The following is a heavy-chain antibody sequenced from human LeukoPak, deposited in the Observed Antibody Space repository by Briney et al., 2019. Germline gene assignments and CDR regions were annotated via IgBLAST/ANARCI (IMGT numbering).Heavy chain of an antibody. V-gene: IGHV5-51*01. J-gene: IGHJ4*02. CDR1: GYSFTSYW. D-gene: IGHD1-20*01. CDR3: ARRGYNWNDSIYYFDY. Sequence: GESLKISCRGSGYSFTSYWIGGVRQMPGKGLGWMGIIYPGDSDTRYSPSFQGQVTISADKSISTAYLQWSSLKASDTAMYYCARRGYNWNDSIYYFDYWGQGTLVTVSS. CDR2: IYPGDSDT.